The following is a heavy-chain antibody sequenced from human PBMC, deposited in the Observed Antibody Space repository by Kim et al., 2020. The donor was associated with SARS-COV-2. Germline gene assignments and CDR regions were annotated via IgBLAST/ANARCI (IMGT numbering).Heavy chain of an antibody. CDR3: AKGPGAIVAGTEGYFDY. J-gene: IGHJ4*02. CDR2: ISGSGGST. V-gene: IGHV3-23*01. CDR1: GFTFSSYA. Sequence: GGSLRLSCAASGFTFSSYAMSWVRQAPGKGLEWVSAISGSGGSTYYADSVKGRFTISRDNSKNTLYLQMNSLRAEDTAVYYCAKGPGAIVAGTEGYFDYWGQGTLVTVSS. D-gene: IGHD6-19*01.